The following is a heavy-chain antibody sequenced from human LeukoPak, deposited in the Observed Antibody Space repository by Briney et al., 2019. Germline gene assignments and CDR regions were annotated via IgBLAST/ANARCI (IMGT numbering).Heavy chain of an antibody. CDR2: INHSGST. J-gene: IGHJ6*03. V-gene: IGHV4-34*01. CDR1: GGSFSGYY. Sequence: SETLSLTCAVYGGSFSGYYWSWIRQPPGTGLEWIGEINHSGSTNYNPSLKSRVTISVDTSKNQFSLKLSSVTAADTAVYYCARGEYYYDSSGYPTGYYYYYMDVWGKGTTVTVSS. D-gene: IGHD3-22*01. CDR3: ARGEYYYDSSGYPTGYYYYYMDV.